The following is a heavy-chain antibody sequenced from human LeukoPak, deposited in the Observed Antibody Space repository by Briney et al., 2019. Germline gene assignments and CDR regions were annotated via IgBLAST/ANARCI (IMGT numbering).Heavy chain of an antibody. Sequence: GRSLRLSCAASRFTFSSYGMHWVRQAPGKGLEWVAVISYDGSNKYYADSVKGRFTISRDNSKNTLYLQMNSLRAEDTAVYYCAKDLNLQWTLDYWGQGTLVTVSS. V-gene: IGHV3-30*18. J-gene: IGHJ4*02. CDR2: ISYDGSNK. D-gene: IGHD4-11*01. CDR1: RFTFSSYG. CDR3: AKDLNLQWTLDY.